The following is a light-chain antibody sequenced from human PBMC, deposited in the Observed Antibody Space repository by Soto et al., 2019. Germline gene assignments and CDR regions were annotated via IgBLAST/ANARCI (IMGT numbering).Light chain of an antibody. CDR3: QQYNSYPFT. V-gene: IGKV1-5*03. CDR1: QSISSW. J-gene: IGKJ4*01. Sequence: DIQMTQSPSTLSASVGDRVTTTCRASQSISSWLAWYQQKPGKAPKLLIYQASTLESGVPSRFSGSGSGTEFPLTISRLQPDDFATYYRQQYNSYPFTFGGGTRVEIK. CDR2: QAS.